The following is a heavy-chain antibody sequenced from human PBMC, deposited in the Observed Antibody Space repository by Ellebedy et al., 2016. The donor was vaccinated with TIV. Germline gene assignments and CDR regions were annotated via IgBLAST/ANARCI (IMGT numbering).Heavy chain of an antibody. CDR2: ISSSGSTI. J-gene: IGHJ4*02. CDR3: ARREHYYDSSGTFDY. V-gene: IGHV3-11*01. D-gene: IGHD3-22*01. Sequence: GESLKISCAASGFTFSDYYMSWIRQAPGKGLEWVSYISSSGSTIYYADSVKGRFTISRDNAKNSLYLQMNSLRAEDTAVYYCARREHYYDSSGTFDYWGQGTLVTVSS. CDR1: GFTFSDYY.